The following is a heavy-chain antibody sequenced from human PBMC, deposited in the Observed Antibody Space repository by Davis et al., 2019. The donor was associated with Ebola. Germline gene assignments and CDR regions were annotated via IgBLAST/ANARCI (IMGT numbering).Heavy chain of an antibody. CDR1: GFTFSNYG. Sequence: PGGSLRLSCAASGFTFSNYGMSWVRQAPGKGLEWIASISGSGGSTYYSDSAKGRFTISRDNSKNALYLQMNSLRAEDTAVYYCAKDRDYTAVAIYYYYGMDVWGRGTTVTVSS. V-gene: IGHV3-23*01. D-gene: IGHD5-18*01. CDR2: ISGSGGST. J-gene: IGHJ6*02. CDR3: AKDRDYTAVAIYYYYGMDV.